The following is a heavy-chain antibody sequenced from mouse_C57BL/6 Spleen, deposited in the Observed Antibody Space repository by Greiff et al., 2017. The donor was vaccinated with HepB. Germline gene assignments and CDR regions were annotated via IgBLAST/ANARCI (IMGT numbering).Heavy chain of an antibody. CDR1: GYTFTGYW. V-gene: IGHV1-9*01. D-gene: IGHD1-1*01. Sequence: QVQLQQSGAELMKPGASVKLSCKATGYTFTGYWIEWVKQRPGHGLEWIGEILPGSGSTNYNEKFKGKATFTADTSSNTAYMQLSSLTTEDSAIYYCARRYYGSSYDWYFDVWGTGTTVTVSS. J-gene: IGHJ1*03. CDR2: ILPGSGST. CDR3: ARRYYGSSYDWYFDV.